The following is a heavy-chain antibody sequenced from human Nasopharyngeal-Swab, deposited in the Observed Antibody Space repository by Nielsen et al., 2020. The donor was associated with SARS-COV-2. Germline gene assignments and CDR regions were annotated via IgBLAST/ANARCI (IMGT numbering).Heavy chain of an antibody. V-gene: IGHV3-23*01. CDR2: ITGSGTT. J-gene: IGHJ4*02. CDR3: TKGRADYSNPSFDN. CDR1: GFSFNMYT. D-gene: IGHD4-11*01. Sequence: GESLKISCAASGFSFNMYTMNWVRQAPGKGLEWVSAITGSGTTYYADSVKGRFTISRDNARNSLYLQMNSLRPDDTALYYCTKGRADYSNPSFDNWGQGTLVTVSS.